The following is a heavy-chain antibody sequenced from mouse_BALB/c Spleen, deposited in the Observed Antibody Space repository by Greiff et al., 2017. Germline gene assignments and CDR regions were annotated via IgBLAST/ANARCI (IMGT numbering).Heavy chain of an antibody. V-gene: IGHV14-3*02. Sequence: VQLQQSGAELVKPGASVKLSCTASGFNIKDTYMHWVKQRPEQGLEWIGRIDPANGNTKYDPKFQGKATITADTSSNTAYLQLSSLTSEDTAVYYCARDGYEGAMDYWGQGTSVTVSS. D-gene: IGHD2-2*01. CDR3: ARDGYEGAMDY. J-gene: IGHJ4*01. CDR2: IDPANGNT. CDR1: GFNIKDTY.